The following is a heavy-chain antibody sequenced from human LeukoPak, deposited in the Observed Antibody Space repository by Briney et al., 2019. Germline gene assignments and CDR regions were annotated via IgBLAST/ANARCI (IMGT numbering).Heavy chain of an antibody. CDR3: AREGDIVVVPAAITLSY. Sequence: ASVKVSCKASGYTFTSYYMHWVRQAPGQGLEWMGIINPGGGSTSYAQKFQGRVTMTRDTSTSTVYMELSSLRSEDTAVYYCAREGDIVVVPAAITLSYWGQGTLVTVSS. V-gene: IGHV1-46*01. D-gene: IGHD2-2*01. CDR1: GYTFTSYY. J-gene: IGHJ4*02. CDR2: INPGGGST.